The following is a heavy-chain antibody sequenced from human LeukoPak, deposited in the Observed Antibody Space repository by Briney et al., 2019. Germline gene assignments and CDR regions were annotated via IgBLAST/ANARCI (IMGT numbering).Heavy chain of an antibody. D-gene: IGHD6-13*01. CDR2: IRYDGSNS. J-gene: IGHJ4*02. CDR1: RFTFSSYG. V-gene: IGHV3-30*02. CDR3: ARVVAAAGSLDY. Sequence: PGGSLRLSCVGSRFTFSSYGMHWVRQAPGEGLEWVAFIRYDGSNSYYIDSVKGRFTISRDNSKNTLYLQMNSLRAEDTAVYYCARVVAAAGSLDYWGQGTLVTVSS.